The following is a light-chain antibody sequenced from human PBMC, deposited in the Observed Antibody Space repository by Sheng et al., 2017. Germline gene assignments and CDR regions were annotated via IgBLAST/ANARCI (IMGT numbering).Light chain of an antibody. CDR2: GKN. V-gene: IGLV3-19*01. CDR3: SSRDSSSTPVL. J-gene: IGLJ2*01. CDR1: SLRTHH. Sequence: SSDLTQDPPVSVALGQTVRITCQGDSLRTHHASWYQQKPGRAPLLVIFGKNKRPSGIPDRFSGSTSGNTASLTITGAQAEDDGDYYCSSRDSSSTPVLFGGGTKVTVL.